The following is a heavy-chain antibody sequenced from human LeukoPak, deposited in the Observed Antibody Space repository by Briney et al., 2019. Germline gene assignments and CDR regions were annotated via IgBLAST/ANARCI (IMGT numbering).Heavy chain of an antibody. D-gene: IGHD5-18*01. V-gene: IGHV1-46*01. CDR3: ARGGPRGDTAMVLTY. CDR1: GYTFTSYY. CDR2: INPIGGST. Sequence: ASVKVSCKASGYTFTSYYMHWVRQAPGQGLEWMGIINPIGGSTSYAQKFQGRGTMTRDTSTSTVYMELSSLRSEDTAVYYCARGGPRGDTAMVLTYWGQGTLVTVSS. J-gene: IGHJ4*02.